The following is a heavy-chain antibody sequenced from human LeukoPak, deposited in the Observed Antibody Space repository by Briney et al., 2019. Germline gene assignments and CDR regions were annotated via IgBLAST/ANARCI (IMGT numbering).Heavy chain of an antibody. CDR1: GGSFSGYY. Sequence: NPSETLSLTCAVYGGSFSGYYWSWIRQPPGKGLEWIGEINHSGSTNYNPSLKSRVTISVDTSENQFSLKLSSVTAADTAVYYCARGGVAAAGNDYWGQGTLVTVSS. D-gene: IGHD6-13*01. V-gene: IGHV4-34*01. CDR2: INHSGST. J-gene: IGHJ4*02. CDR3: ARGGVAAAGNDY.